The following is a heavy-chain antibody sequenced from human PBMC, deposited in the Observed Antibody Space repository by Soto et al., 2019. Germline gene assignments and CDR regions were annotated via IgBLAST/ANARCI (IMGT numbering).Heavy chain of an antibody. D-gene: IGHD3-3*01. CDR2: IYYSGST. V-gene: IGHV4-31*03. CDR1: GGSISSGGYY. Sequence: SETLSLTCTVSGGSISSGGYYWSWIRHHPGEGLEWIGYIYYSGSTYYNPSLKSRVTISVDTSKNQFSLKLSSVTAADTAVYYCARTSTVLRFLEWLPDAFDILGQGTMVTGSS. J-gene: IGHJ3*02. CDR3: ARTSTVLRFLEWLPDAFDI.